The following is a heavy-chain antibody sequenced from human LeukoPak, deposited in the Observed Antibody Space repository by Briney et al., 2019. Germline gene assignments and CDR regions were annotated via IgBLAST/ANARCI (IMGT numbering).Heavy chain of an antibody. V-gene: IGHV4-59*01. CDR3: AKVRASIVGATNY. CDR2: IYYTGST. CDR1: GGAITNYY. D-gene: IGHD1-26*01. Sequence: SETLSLTCGVSGGAITNYYWNWIRQAPGKGLEWLGYIYYTGSTTYNPSVKSRITISLDTSKKQISLKLRSVTAADTAVYYCAKVRASIVGATNYWGQGTLVTVSS. J-gene: IGHJ4*02.